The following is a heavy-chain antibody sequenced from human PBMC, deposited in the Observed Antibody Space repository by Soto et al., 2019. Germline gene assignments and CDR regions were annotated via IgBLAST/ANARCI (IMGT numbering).Heavy chain of an antibody. V-gene: IGHV4-31*03. CDR2: LYYSGTT. CDR1: GASISRGAYY. Sequence: QVQLQESGPGLVKPSQTLSLTCTVSGASISRGAYYWSWIRQHPGQGLEWIGHLYYSGTTYYNPSLTTRVIISVHTSKSQFSLKLTSVTAADTAVFFCASASITRARGPYMDVWGQGTTVTVSS. J-gene: IGHJ6*02. D-gene: IGHD3-10*01. CDR3: ASASITRARGPYMDV.